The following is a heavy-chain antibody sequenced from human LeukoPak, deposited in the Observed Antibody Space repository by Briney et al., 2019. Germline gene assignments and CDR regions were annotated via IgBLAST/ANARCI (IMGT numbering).Heavy chain of an antibody. CDR3: AKDAGATMIIVVNYFDW. D-gene: IGHD3-22*01. V-gene: IGHV3-23*01. CDR1: GFTFSNYA. CDR2: ISYSGGST. J-gene: IGHJ4*02. Sequence: PGGSLRLSCAASGFTFSNYAMNWVRQAPGKGLEWVSGISYSGGSTYYAGAVKGRFTISRDNSKNTLYLQMNSLTAEDTAIYYCAKDAGATMIIVVNYFDWWGQGTLVTVSS.